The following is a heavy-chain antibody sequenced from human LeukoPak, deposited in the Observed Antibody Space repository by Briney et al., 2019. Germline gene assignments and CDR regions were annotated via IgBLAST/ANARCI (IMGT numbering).Heavy chain of an antibody. CDR1: GFTFSSYE. D-gene: IGHD4/OR15-4a*01. V-gene: IGHV3-48*03. CDR2: ISSSGSTI. Sequence: PGGSLRLSCAASGFTFSSYEMNWVRQAPGKGLEWVSYISSSGSTIYYADSVKGRFTISRDNAKNSLYLQMNSLRAEDTAVYYCARGRRVFGANWFDPWCQGKLVTVSS. CDR3: ARGRRVFGANWFDP. J-gene: IGHJ5*02.